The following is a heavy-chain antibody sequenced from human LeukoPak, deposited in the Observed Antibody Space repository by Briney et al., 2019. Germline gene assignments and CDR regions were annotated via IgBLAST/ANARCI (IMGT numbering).Heavy chain of an antibody. V-gene: IGHV1-18*01. CDR3: ARGPSILDYGDSRSLRDY. CDR2: ISAYNGNT. D-gene: IGHD4-17*01. J-gene: IGHJ4*02. CDR1: GYTFTSYV. Sequence: ASVKVSCKASGYTFTSYVISWVRQAPGQGLEWMGWISAYNGNTNYAQKLQGRITMTTDTSTSTAYMELRSLRSDDTAVYYCARGPSILDYGDSRSLRDYWGQGTLVTVSS.